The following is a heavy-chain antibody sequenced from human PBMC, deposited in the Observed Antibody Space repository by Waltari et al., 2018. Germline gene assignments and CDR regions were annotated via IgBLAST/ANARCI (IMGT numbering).Heavy chain of an antibody. J-gene: IGHJ6*02. V-gene: IGHV3-74*01. CDR3: AKAESYGMDV. Sequence: EVQLVESGGDLVQPGGSLRLSCAASGFTFSKYWMHWVRQAPGKGLVWASHINLDGMTTRYADSVKGRFTISRDNAKNTVYLQMNSVRAEDTAVYYCAKAESYGMDVWGQGTTVTVS. CDR2: INLDGMTT. CDR1: GFTFSKYW.